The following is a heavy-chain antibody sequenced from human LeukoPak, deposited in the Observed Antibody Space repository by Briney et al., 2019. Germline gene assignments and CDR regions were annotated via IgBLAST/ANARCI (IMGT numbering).Heavy chain of an antibody. CDR1: GFTFSNFW. D-gene: IGHD3-10*01. J-gene: IGHJ4*02. CDR2: IKQDGSEK. CDR3: AKGLRFGEG. Sequence: GGSLRLSCAASGFTFSNFWMCWVRQAPGKGLEWVANIKQDGSEKNYVDSLKGRFTISRDNAKNSLYLQMNSLRVEDTAVYYCAKGLRFGEGGGQGTLVTVSS. V-gene: IGHV3-7*01.